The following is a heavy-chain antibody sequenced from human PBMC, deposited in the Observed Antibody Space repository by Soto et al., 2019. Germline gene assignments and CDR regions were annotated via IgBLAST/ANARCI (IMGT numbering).Heavy chain of an antibody. CDR1: GYTFTSYG. J-gene: IGHJ4*02. CDR3: ARDQSYDYIWGSYHYFDY. D-gene: IGHD3-16*02. V-gene: IGHV1-18*01. Sequence: ASVKVSCKASGYTFTSYGISWVRQAPGQGLEWMGWISAYNGNTNYAQKLQGRVTMTTDTSTSTAYMELRSLRSDDTAVYYCARDQSYDYIWGSYHYFDYWGQGTLVTVSS. CDR2: ISAYNGNT.